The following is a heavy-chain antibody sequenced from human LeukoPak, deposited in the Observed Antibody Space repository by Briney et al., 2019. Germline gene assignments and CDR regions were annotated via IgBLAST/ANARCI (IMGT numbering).Heavy chain of an antibody. J-gene: IGHJ4*02. Sequence: GGSLRLSCAAFGLTFSNYALSWVGRAPGGGLEWFSAFSGSGFSTYYADSVKGRFTISRDNSKNTLYLQMNSLRAEDTAVYYCAKDSKDTTMVQGGIDFWGQGTLVTVSS. CDR2: FSGSGFST. CDR1: GLTFSNYA. D-gene: IGHD3-10*01. V-gene: IGHV3-23*01. CDR3: AKDSKDTTMVQGGIDF.